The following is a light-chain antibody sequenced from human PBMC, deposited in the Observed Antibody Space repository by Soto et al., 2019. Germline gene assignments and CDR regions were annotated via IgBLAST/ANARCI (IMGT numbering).Light chain of an antibody. V-gene: IGLV2-14*01. J-gene: IGLJ3*02. CDR3: SSYAGSYTWV. Sequence: QSALTQPASVSGSPGQSITISCTGTSSDVGGYKYVSWYQQHPDKAPKLIIFEVSNRPSGISSRFSGSKSGNTASLTISGLQAEDEADYYCSSYAGSYTWVFGGGTKVTVL. CDR1: SSDVGGYKY. CDR2: EVS.